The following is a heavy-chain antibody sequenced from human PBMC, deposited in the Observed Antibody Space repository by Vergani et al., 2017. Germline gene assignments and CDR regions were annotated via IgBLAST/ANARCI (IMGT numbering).Heavy chain of an antibody. J-gene: IGHJ3*01. D-gene: IGHD2-2*01. V-gene: IGHV3-23*01. Sequence: DVQLLQSGGDLVQPGGSLRLSCAASGFTFNSYAMTWVRQAPGKGLEWVSGINNNGGSTYYADSVKGRFTISRDNSKNTLYLQMTDLRAEDTATYYCAKVCGSTSCPYGGGAFDVWGHGTMVTVSS. CDR1: GFTFNSYA. CDR2: INNNGGST. CDR3: AKVCGSTSCPYGGGAFDV.